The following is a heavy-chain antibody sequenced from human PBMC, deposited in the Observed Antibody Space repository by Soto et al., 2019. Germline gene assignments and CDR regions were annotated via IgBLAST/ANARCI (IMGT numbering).Heavy chain of an antibody. D-gene: IGHD3-3*01. Sequence: TLSLTCAVSGGSISSGGYSWSWIRQPPGKGLEWIGYIYHSGSTYYNPSLKSRVTISVDRSKNQFSLKLSSVTAADTAVYYCARSASRRGYYTGPNWFDPWGQGTLVTVSS. CDR2: IYHSGST. V-gene: IGHV4-30-2*01. J-gene: IGHJ5*02. CDR3: ARSASRRGYYTGPNWFDP. CDR1: GGSISSGGYS.